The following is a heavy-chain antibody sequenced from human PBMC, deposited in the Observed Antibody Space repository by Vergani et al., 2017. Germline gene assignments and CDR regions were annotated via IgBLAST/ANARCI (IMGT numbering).Heavy chain of an antibody. CDR1: GFTFSSYW. D-gene: IGHD5/OR15-5a*01. CDR3: ARDRVYTLTFDI. V-gene: IGHV3-74*01. J-gene: IGHJ3*02. Sequence: EVQLVESGGGLVQPGGSLRLSCAASGFTFSSYWMHWVRHAPGKGLVWVSRINSDGSSTSYADSVKGRFTISRDNAKNTLYLQMNSLRAEDTAVYYCARDRVYTLTFDIWGQGTMVTVSS. CDR2: INSDGSST.